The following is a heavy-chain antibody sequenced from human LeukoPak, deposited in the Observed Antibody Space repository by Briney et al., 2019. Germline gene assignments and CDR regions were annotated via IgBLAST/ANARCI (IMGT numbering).Heavy chain of an antibody. Sequence: GRSLRLSCAASGFTFSSYGMHWVRQAPGKGLEWVAVISYDGSNKYYADSVKGRFTISRDNAKILLYLQMNSLRAEDTAVYYCAKYGDAYCGGACYLDYWGQGTLVTVSS. CDR3: AKYGDAYCGGACYLDY. D-gene: IGHD2-21*02. V-gene: IGHV3-30*18. CDR1: GFTFSSYG. CDR2: ISYDGSNK. J-gene: IGHJ4*02.